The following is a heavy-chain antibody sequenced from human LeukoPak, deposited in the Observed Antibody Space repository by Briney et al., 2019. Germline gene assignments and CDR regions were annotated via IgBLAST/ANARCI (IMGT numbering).Heavy chain of an antibody. V-gene: IGHV3-23*01. CDR3: AKKEYYYDSSGYYYEFVDY. CDR1: GFTFSSYA. D-gene: IGHD3-22*01. J-gene: IGHJ4*02. Sequence: PGGSLRLSCAASGFTFSSYAMSWVRQAPGKGLEWVSAISGSGGSTYYADSVKGRFTISRDNSKNTLYLQMNSLRAEDTAVYYCAKKEYYYDSSGYYYEFVDYWGQGTLVTVFS. CDR2: ISGSGGST.